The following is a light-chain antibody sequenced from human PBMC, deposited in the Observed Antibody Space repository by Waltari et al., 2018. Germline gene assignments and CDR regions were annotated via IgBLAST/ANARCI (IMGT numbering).Light chain of an antibody. CDR2: KDI. V-gene: IGLV3-25*03. Sequence: SSDLTQSTSVSVSPGQTARITCSGDALPDQYAFWYQQKPGQAPVLVIYKDIERPSGIPERFSGSSSGTTVTLTISGVQAEDEADYYCQSADSSGSLFGGGTKLTVL. J-gene: IGLJ2*01. CDR1: ALPDQY. CDR3: QSADSSGSL.